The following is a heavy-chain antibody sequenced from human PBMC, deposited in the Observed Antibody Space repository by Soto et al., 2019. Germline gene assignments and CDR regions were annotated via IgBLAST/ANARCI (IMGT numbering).Heavy chain of an antibody. CDR2: INHSGST. D-gene: IGHD6-19*01. J-gene: IGHJ1*01. CDR1: GGSFSGYY. CDR3: ARLTPSGRRVVAVAGNEFCQH. Sequence: QVQLQQWGAGLLKPSETLSLTCAVYGGSFSGYYWSWIRQPPGKGLEWIGEINHSGSTNYNPALKSRVTISVDTSKNHFSLKLSSVTAADTAVYYCARLTPSGRRVVAVAGNEFCQHWGQGTLVTVSS. V-gene: IGHV4-34*01.